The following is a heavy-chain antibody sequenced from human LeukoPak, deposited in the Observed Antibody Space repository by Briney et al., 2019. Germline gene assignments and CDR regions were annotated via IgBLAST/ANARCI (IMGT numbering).Heavy chain of an antibody. CDR3: ARGFMGVVFPNYYYGMDV. Sequence: ASVKVSCKASGYTFTSYDINWVRQATGQGLEWMGWMNPNSGNTGYAQKFQGRVTMTRNTSISTAYMELSSLRSEDTAMYYCARGFMGVVFPNYYYGMDVWGQGTTVTVSS. J-gene: IGHJ6*02. V-gene: IGHV1-8*01. CDR1: GYTFTSYD. D-gene: IGHD3-3*01. CDR2: MNPNSGNT.